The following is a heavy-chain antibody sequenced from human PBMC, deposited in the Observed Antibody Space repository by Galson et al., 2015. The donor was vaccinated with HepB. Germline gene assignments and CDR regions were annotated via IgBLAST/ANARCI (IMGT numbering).Heavy chain of an antibody. CDR2: IYTGGGT. CDR3: AREAHYYYESRGNSRGVDC. Sequence: TLSLTCTVSGGSISSGNYYWSWIRQPAGKGLEWIGRIYTGGGTNYNPSLKSRVTMSVATSKNQFSLKLSSVTAADTAVYFCAREAHYYYESRGNSRGVDCWGQGTLVTVSS. V-gene: IGHV4-61*02. J-gene: IGHJ4*02. D-gene: IGHD3-22*01. CDR1: GGSISSGNYY.